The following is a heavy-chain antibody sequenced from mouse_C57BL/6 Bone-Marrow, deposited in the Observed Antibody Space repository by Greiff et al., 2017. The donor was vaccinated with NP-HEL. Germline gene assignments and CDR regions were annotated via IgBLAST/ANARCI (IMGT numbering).Heavy chain of an antibody. D-gene: IGHD2-3*01. CDR1: GYTFTSYW. J-gene: IGHJ4*01. Sequence: VQLQQPGAELVRPGSSVKLSCKASGYTFTSYWMHWVKQRPIQGLEWIGNIDPSDSETHYNQKFKDKATLTVDKSSSTAYMQLSSLTSEYSAFYFCARGGYYVCYAMDYWGKGTSVTVSS. V-gene: IGHV1-52*01. CDR3: ARGGYYVCYAMDY. CDR2: IDPSDSET.